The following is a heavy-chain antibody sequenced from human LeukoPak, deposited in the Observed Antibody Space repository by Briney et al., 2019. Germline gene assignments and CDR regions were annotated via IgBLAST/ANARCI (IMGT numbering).Heavy chain of an antibody. CDR3: ASESNYYDSSFDY. CDR1: GFTFSSYA. D-gene: IGHD3-22*01. V-gene: IGHV3-30-3*01. CDR2: ISYDGSNK. J-gene: IGHJ4*02. Sequence: TGRSLRLSCAASGFTFSSYAMHWVRQAPGKGLEWVAVISYDGSNKYYADSVKGRFTISRDNSKNTPYLQMNSLRAEDTAVYYCASESNYYDSSFDYWGQGTLVTVSS.